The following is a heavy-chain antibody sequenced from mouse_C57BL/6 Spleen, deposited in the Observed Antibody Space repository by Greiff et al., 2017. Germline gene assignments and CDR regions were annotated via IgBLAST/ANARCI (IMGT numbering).Heavy chain of an antibody. D-gene: IGHD1-1*01. J-gene: IGHJ2*01. CDR3: AREGVLGNYFDY. CDR1: GYAFSSSW. V-gene: IGHV1-82*01. Sequence: VKLMESGPELVKPGASVKISCKASGYAFSSSWMNWVKQRPGKGLEWIGRIYPGDGDTNYNGKFKGKATLTADKSSSTAYMQLSSLTSEDSAVYFCAREGVLGNYFDYWGQGTTLTVSS. CDR2: IYPGDGDT.